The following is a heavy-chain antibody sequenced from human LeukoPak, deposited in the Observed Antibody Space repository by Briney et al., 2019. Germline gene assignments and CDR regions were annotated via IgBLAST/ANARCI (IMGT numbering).Heavy chain of an antibody. CDR1: GYTFTGYY. J-gene: IGHJ4*02. CDR3: AREYSSSWYGPYYFDY. Sequence: ASVKVSCKASGYTFTGYYMHWVRQAPGQGLEWMGGVSPNSGGTNYAQKFQGRVTMTRDTSISTAYMELSRLTSDDTAVYYCAREYSSSWYGPYYFDYWGQGTLVTVSS. V-gene: IGHV1-2*02. D-gene: IGHD6-13*01. CDR2: VSPNSGGT.